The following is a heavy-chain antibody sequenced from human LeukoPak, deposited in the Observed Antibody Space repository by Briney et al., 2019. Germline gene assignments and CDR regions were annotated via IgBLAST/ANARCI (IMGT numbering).Heavy chain of an antibody. CDR3: ARSRYDVVYFDY. CDR2: IDGGGTNT. Sequence: GVSLRLSCAASGFTFKRYHMIWVRQAPGKGRDWVSSIDGGGTNTYYADSVKGRFTIYRDNSKNTLYLHMNSLRAEDTDVYYCARSRYDVVYFDYWGQGPPVTVSS. J-gene: IGHJ4*02. V-gene: IGHV3-23*01. CDR1: GFTFKRYH. D-gene: IGHD3-3*01.